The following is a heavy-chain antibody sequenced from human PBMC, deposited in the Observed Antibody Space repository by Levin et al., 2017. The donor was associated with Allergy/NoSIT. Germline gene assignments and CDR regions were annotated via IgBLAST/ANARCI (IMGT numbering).Heavy chain of an antibody. Sequence: GGSLRLSCAASGFTFSSYWMSWVRQAPGKGLEWVANIKQDGSEKYYVDSVKGRFTISRDNAKNSLYLQMNSLRAEDTAVYYCAREGVTMIVVSYYYYGMDVWGQGTTVTVSS. V-gene: IGHV3-7*01. CDR1: GFTFSSYW. J-gene: IGHJ6*02. D-gene: IGHD3-22*01. CDR3: AREGVTMIVVSYYYYGMDV. CDR2: IKQDGSEK.